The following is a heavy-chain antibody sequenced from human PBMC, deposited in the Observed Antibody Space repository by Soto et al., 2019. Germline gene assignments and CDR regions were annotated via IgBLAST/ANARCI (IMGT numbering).Heavy chain of an antibody. D-gene: IGHD3-3*01. V-gene: IGHV4-31*03. CDR3: SRAFPKREFKIFGVVIPTHFDY. J-gene: IGHJ4*02. CDR1: GGSISSGGYY. Sequence: SETLSLTCTVSGGSISSGGYYWSWIRQHPGKGLEWIGYIYYSGSTYYNPSLKSRVTISVDTSKNQFSLKLSSVTAADTAVYYCSRAFPKREFKIFGVVIPTHFDYRGQGNLVTVSS. CDR2: IYYSGST.